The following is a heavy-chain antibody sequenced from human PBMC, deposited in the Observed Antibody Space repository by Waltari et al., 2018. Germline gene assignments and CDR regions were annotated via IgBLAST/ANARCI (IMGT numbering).Heavy chain of an antibody. Sequence: QVQLVQSGAEVKKPGASVKVSCKASGYTFTSYGISWVRQAPGQGLEWMGWISAYNGNTNYAQKLQGRVTMTTDPSTSTAYMGLRSLRSDDTAVYYGARRSLYYDFWSGYYTGSGMDVWGQGTTVTVSS. CDR3: ARRSLYYDFWSGYYTGSGMDV. J-gene: IGHJ6*02. CDR1: GYTFTSYG. V-gene: IGHV1-18*01. CDR2: ISAYNGNT. D-gene: IGHD3-3*01.